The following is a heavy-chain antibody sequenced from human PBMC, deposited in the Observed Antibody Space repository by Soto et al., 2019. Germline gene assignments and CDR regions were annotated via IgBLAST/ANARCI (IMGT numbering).Heavy chain of an antibody. J-gene: IGHJ4*02. Sequence: QVQLMQSGSEVTKPGASVKVSCKATGYTFTRYGITWVRQAPGQGLEWMGWISGDSSDTDHAQRFQGRFTMATDPSTTTAYMELRNLRSDDTAKYYCATGGRYCTSNDCRTGFDFWGQGTLVTVSS. V-gene: IGHV1-18*01. CDR2: ISGDSSDT. CDR3: ATGGRYCTSNDCRTGFDF. CDR1: GYTFTRYG. D-gene: IGHD2-2*01.